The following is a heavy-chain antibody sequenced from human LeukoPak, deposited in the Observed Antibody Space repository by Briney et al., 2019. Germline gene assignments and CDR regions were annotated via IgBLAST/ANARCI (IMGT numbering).Heavy chain of an antibody. V-gene: IGHV4-61*08. CDR2: IYYSGST. Sequence: SETLSLTCTVSGGSISSGDYYWSWIRQPPGKGLEWIGYIYYSGSTNYNPSLKSRVTISVDTSKNQFSLKLSSVAAADTAVYYCARSRSRYWFDPWGQGTLDTVSS. D-gene: IGHD6-13*01. CDR3: ARSRSRYWFDP. J-gene: IGHJ5*02. CDR1: GGSISSGDYY.